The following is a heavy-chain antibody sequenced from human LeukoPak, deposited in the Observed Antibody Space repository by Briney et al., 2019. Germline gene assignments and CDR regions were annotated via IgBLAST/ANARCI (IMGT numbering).Heavy chain of an antibody. CDR1: GFSLSTSGVG. J-gene: IGHJ6*03. D-gene: IGHD2-2*01. CDR2: TYWNDDK. CDR3: AHSRGYCSSTSCYSGDYYYYMDV. V-gene: IGHV2-5*01. Sequence: SGPTLVKPTQTLTLTCTFSGFSLSTSGVGVGWIRQPPGKALEWLALTYWNDDKRYSPSLKSRLTITKDTSKNQGVLTMTNMDPVDTATYYCAHSRGYCSSTSCYSGDYYYYMDVWGKGTTVTVSS.